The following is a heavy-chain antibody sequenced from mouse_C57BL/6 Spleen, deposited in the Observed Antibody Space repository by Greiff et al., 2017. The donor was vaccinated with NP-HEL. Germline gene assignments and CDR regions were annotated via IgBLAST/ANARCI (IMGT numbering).Heavy chain of an antibody. CDR1: GYTFTSYW. Sequence: VQLQQSGAELVKPGASVKMSCKASGYTFTSYWITWVKQRPGQGLEWIGDIYPGSGSTNYNEKFKSKATLTVDTSSSTAYMQLSSLTSEDSAVYYCARSGTYDYDGAYWGQRTLVTVSA. D-gene: IGHD2-4*01. V-gene: IGHV1-55*01. CDR3: ARSGTYDYDGAY. J-gene: IGHJ3*01. CDR2: IYPGSGST.